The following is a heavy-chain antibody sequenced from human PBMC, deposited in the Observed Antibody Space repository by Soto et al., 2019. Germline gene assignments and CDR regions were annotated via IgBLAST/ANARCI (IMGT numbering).Heavy chain of an antibody. V-gene: IGHV4-34*10. CDR2: VNPSGNT. CDR1: GETFSGYY. Sequence: SETLSLTCAVYGETFSGYYWTWIRQPPGEGLEWIGEVNPSGNTNYNSSLKSRVTVSADTSKNQFSLKMRSVTAADTAVYYCAGAYSAYDRAPYWGQGTLVTVSS. D-gene: IGHD5-12*01. CDR3: AGAYSAYDRAPY. J-gene: IGHJ4*02.